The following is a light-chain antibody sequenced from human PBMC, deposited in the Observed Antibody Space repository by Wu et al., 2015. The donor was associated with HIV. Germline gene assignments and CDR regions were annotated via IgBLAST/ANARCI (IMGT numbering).Light chain of an antibody. CDR3: LQDFSTPYT. Sequence: IQMTQSPPSLSAFVGDRVTITCRASHGIKRNLGWYQEKPGKAPKLLIFAASSGQSGVASRFSGSGSGTEFTLTINSLQPEDVATYYCLQDFSTPYTFGQGTKV. J-gene: IGKJ2*01. CDR1: HGIKRN. CDR2: AAS. V-gene: IGKV1-6*01.